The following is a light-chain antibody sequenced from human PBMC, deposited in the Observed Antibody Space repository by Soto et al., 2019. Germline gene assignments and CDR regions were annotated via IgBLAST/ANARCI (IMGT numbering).Light chain of an antibody. CDR2: GNS. Sequence: QSVLTQPASVSGAPGQRVTISCTGSSSNIGAGYDVHWYQQFPGTAPKRLIYGNSNRPSGVPDRFSGSKSGTSASLAITGLQAEDEADYYCQSYDSSLSGSVFGGGTQLTVL. V-gene: IGLV1-40*01. CDR1: SSNIGAGYD. CDR3: QSYDSSLSGSV. J-gene: IGLJ3*02.